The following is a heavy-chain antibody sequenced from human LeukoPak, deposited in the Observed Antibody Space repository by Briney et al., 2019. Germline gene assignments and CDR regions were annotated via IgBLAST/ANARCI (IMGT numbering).Heavy chain of an antibody. CDR2: INWNSGTI. V-gene: IGHV3-9*03. CDR3: AKGSCSSTSCYVWFDP. CDR1: GFTFDDYA. D-gene: IGHD2-2*01. J-gene: IGHJ5*02. Sequence: PGRSLRLSCAASGFTFDDYAMHWVRQAPGKGLEWVSGINWNSGTIDYADSVKGRFTISRDNAKNSLYLQMNSPRAEDMALYYCAKGSCSSTSCYVWFDPWGQGTLVTVSS.